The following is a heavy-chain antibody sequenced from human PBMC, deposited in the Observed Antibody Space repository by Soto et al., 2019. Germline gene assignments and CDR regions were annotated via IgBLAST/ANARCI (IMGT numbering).Heavy chain of an antibody. Sequence: QVQLMQSGAEVKKPGASVKVSCKASGDTFTEYYIHWVRQAPGQGLEWMGTVNPSGGHTTYAQHFLCRVTMTRDTATSTLYRELTSLTSEDTAVYYCARGGHVVVVTASLDYLVQGTLVTVSS. CDR3: ARGGHVVVVTASLDY. D-gene: IGHD2-21*02. CDR1: GDTFTEYY. V-gene: IGHV1-46*01. J-gene: IGHJ4*02. CDR2: VNPSGGHT.